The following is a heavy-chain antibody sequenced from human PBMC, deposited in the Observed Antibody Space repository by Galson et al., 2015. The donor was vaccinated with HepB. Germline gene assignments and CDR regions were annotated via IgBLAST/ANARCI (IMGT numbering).Heavy chain of an antibody. CDR2: IYWNDDK. CDR3: AHRSLGNDYGDYPDY. D-gene: IGHD4-17*01. Sequence: PALVKPTQTLTLTCTFSGFSLSTSGVGVGWIRQPPGKALEWLALIYWNDDKRYSPSLKSRLTITKDTSKNQVALTMTNMDPVDTATYYCAHRSLGNDYGDYPDYWGQGTLVTVSS. J-gene: IGHJ4*02. V-gene: IGHV2-5*01. CDR1: GFSLSTSGVG.